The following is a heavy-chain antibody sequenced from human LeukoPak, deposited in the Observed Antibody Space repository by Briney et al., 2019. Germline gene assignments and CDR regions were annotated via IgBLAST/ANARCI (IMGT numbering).Heavy chain of an antibody. V-gene: IGHV1-24*01. CDR2: FDPEDGET. CDR3: ATLTQWELPYYYYMDV. D-gene: IGHD1-26*01. J-gene: IGHJ6*03. CDR1: GYTLTELS. Sequence: ASVKVSCKVSGYTLTELSMHWVRQAPGKGLEWMGGFDPEDGETIYAQKFQGRVTMTEDTSTDTAYMELSSLRSEDTAVYYCATLTQWELPYYYYMDVGGKGTTVTVSS.